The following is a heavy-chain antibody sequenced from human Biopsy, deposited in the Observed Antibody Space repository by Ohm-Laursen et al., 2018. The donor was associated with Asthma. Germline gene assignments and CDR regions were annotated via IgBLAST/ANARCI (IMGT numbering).Heavy chain of an antibody. J-gene: IGHJ5*02. D-gene: IGHD6-13*01. CDR1: GYTFIGCH. Sequence: SVNPSCQASGYTFIGCHIHWMRQAPGQGLEWMGRIKPNSGGTNYAQKFQGRVTMTRDTSISTAYMEVSRLRSDDTAVYYCARGQKTAGDRWFDPWGQGTLVTVSS. V-gene: IGHV1-2*06. CDR3: ARGQKTAGDRWFDP. CDR2: IKPNSGGT.